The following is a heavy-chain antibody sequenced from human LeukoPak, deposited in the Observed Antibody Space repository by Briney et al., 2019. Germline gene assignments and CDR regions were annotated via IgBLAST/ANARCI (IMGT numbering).Heavy chain of an antibody. CDR3: ARDSRYKQWLAHFDY. J-gene: IGHJ4*02. V-gene: IGHV1-18*01. Sequence: ASVKVSCKASGYDFISYGVSWVRQAPGQGLEWMGWISAHNGNTNYAQKFQGRVAMTTDTSTSTAYMELRSLRSDDTAVYYCARDSRYKQWLAHFDYWGQGSLVTVSS. D-gene: IGHD6-19*01. CDR1: GYDFISYG. CDR2: ISAHNGNT.